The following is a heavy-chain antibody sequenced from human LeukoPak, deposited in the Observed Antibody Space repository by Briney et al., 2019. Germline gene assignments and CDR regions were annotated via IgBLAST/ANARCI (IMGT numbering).Heavy chain of an antibody. CDR2: INPNSGGT. D-gene: IGHD2-2*03. CDR3: ARAVNRGYSILSCNY. Sequence: GASVTVSCKASGYTFTCYYMHWVRQAPGQGLEWMGWINPNSGGTNYAQKFQGRVTMTRDTSISTAYMELSRLRSDDTAVYYCARAVNRGYSILSCNYWGQGTLVTVSS. CDR1: GYTFTCYY. V-gene: IGHV1-2*02. J-gene: IGHJ4*02.